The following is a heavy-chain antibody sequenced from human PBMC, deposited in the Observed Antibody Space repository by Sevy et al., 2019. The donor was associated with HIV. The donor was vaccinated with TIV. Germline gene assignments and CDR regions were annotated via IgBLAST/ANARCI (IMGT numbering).Heavy chain of an antibody. CDR3: AKDRSHIIMIRGVVIFDY. CDR2: ISGSGNT. V-gene: IGHV3-23*01. J-gene: IGHJ4*02. D-gene: IGHD3-10*01. Sequence: GGSLRLSCAASGFTFSSYAMSWVRQAPGKGLEWVSAISGSGNTYYADSVEGRFTISRDNPKNTLFLQMNSLRAEDTAVYYCAKDRSHIIMIRGVVIFDYWGQGTLVTVSS. CDR1: GFTFSSYA.